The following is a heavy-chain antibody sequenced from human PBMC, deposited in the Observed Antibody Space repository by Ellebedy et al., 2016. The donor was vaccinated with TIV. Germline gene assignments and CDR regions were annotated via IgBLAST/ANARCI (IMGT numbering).Heavy chain of an antibody. J-gene: IGHJ5*02. D-gene: IGHD3-10*01. CDR3: ARHSSLLWFGELPWFDP. V-gene: IGHV4-39*01. Sequence: SETLSLXXTVSGGSISSSSYYWGWIRQPPGKGLEWIGSIYYSGSTYYNPSLKSRVTISVDTSKNQFSLKLSSVTAADTAVYYCARHSSLLWFGELPWFDPWGQGTLVTVSS. CDR2: IYYSGST. CDR1: GGSISSSSYY.